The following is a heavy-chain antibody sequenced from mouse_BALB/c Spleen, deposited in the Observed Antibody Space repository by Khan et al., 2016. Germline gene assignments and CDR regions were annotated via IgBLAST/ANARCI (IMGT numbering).Heavy chain of an antibody. CDR2: INTETGEP. Sequence: QIQLVQSGPELKKPGETVKISCKASGYTFTDYSIHWVKQAPGKGLKWMGWINTETGEPTYADDFKGRFAFSLETSASTAYLQINNLKNEDTATYIWASTWLRRAWFAYWGQGTLVTVAA. CDR1: GYTFTDYS. J-gene: IGHJ3*01. V-gene: IGHV9-2-1*01. D-gene: IGHD2-2*01. CDR3: ASTWLRRAWFAY.